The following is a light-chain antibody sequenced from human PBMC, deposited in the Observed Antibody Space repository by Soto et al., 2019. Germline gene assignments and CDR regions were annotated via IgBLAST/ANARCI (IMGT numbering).Light chain of an antibody. CDR1: QSVSSNY. Sequence: EIVLTQSPGTLSLSPGERATLSCRASQSVSSNYLAWYQQKPGQAPRLLIHGASSRATGIPDRFSGSGSGTDFTLTISRLEPEDFAVYYCQQYGSSPLTFGQGTKVDIK. V-gene: IGKV3-20*01. J-gene: IGKJ1*01. CDR2: GAS. CDR3: QQYGSSPLT.